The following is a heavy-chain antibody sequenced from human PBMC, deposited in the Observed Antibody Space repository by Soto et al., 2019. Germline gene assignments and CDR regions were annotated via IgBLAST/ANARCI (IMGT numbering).Heavy chain of an antibody. CDR3: ARQPTYYDFWSGYYPNNWFDP. J-gene: IGHJ5*02. CDR2: IYYSGST. D-gene: IGHD3-3*01. CDR1: GGSISSYY. Sequence: QVQLQESGPGLVKPSETLSLTCTVSGGSISSYYWSWIRQPPGKGLEWIGYIYYSGSTNYNPSLTSRVTISVDTSKNQSSLKLRSVTAADTAVYYCARQPTYYDFWSGYYPNNWFDPWGQGTLVTVSS. V-gene: IGHV4-59*08.